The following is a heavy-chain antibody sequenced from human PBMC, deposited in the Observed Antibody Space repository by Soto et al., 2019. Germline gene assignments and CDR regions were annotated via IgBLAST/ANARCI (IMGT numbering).Heavy chain of an antibody. Sequence: SETLSLTCTVSGGSISSYYWSWIRQPPGKGLEWIGYIYYSGSTNYNPSLKSRVTISVDTSKNQFSLKLSSVTAADTAVYYCARMWAREVDYYGSHPFDYWGQGTLVTVSS. CDR2: IYYSGST. V-gene: IGHV4-59*08. D-gene: IGHD3-10*01. J-gene: IGHJ4*02. CDR1: GGSISSYY. CDR3: ARMWAREVDYYGSHPFDY.